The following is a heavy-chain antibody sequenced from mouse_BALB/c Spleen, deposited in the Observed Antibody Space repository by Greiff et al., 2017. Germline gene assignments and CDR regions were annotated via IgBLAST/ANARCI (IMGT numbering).Heavy chain of an antibody. Sequence: EVQLVESGGGLVKPGGSLKLSCAASGFAFSSYDMSWVRQTPEKRLEWVAYISSGGGSTYYPDTVKGRFTISRDNAKNTLYLQMSSLKSEDTAMYYCARHERAGSCFDYWGQGTTLTVSS. D-gene: IGHD1-1*01. CDR1: GFAFSSYD. J-gene: IGHJ2*01. CDR2: ISSGGGST. CDR3: ARHERAGSCFDY. V-gene: IGHV5-12-1*01.